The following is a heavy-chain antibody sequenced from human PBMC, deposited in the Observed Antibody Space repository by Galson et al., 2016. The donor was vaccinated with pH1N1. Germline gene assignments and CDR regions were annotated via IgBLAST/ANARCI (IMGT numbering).Heavy chain of an antibody. D-gene: IGHD2-15*01. V-gene: IGHV1-8*01. Sequence: DNTGYAQKFQGRVTMTRNTSISTAYMELSSLRSEDTAVYYCARGGYCSGGSCYDVFDYWGQGTLVTVSS. CDR3: ARGGYCSGGSCYDVFDY. J-gene: IGHJ4*02. CDR2: DNT.